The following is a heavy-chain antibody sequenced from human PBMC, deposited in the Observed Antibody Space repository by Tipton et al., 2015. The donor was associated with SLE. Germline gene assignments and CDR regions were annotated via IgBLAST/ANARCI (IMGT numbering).Heavy chain of an antibody. CDR3: AREGPGGRYFDC. V-gene: IGHV4-34*01. CDR2: INHSGST. CDR1: GGSFSGYY. J-gene: IGHJ4*02. D-gene: IGHD3-9*01. Sequence: LRLSCAVYGGSFSGYYWSWIRQPPGKGLEWIGEINHSGSTNYNPSLKSRVTISVDTSKNQFSLKLSSVTAADTAVYYCAREGPGGRYFDCWGQGTLVTVSS.